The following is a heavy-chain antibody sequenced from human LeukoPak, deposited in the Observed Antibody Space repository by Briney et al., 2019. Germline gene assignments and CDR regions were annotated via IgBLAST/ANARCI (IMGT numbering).Heavy chain of an antibody. CDR3: AREVDKAADSDGFDI. CDR1: GGSISSHNYF. V-gene: IGHV4-30-4*01. J-gene: IGHJ3*02. CDR2: IHYSGRT. Sequence: SETLSLTXSVSGGSISSHNYFWGWIRQPPGEGLEWIGYIHYSGRTFYNPSLKSRVSISRDTSKNQFSLRLSSVTAADTAVYYCAREVDKAADSDGFDIWGRGTMVTVSS. D-gene: IGHD6-13*01.